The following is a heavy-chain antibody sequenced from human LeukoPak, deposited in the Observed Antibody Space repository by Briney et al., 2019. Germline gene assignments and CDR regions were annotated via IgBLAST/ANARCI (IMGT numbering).Heavy chain of an antibody. CDR3: ARDRTMPPSRRAFDI. CDR1: GGSISSSSYY. Sequence: SETLSLTCTVSGGSISSSSYYWGWIRQPPGKGLEWIGSIYYSGSTYYNPSLKSRVTISVDTSKNQFSLKLISVTAADTAVYYCARDRTMPPSRRAFDIWGQGTRVTVSS. CDR2: IYYSGST. J-gene: IGHJ3*02. D-gene: IGHD2-2*01. V-gene: IGHV4-39*07.